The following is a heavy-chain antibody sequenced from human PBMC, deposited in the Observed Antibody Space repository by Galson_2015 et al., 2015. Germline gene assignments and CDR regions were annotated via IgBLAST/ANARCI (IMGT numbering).Heavy chain of an antibody. CDR1: GGSISSSNW. Sequence: SETLSLTCAVSGGSISSSNWWSWVRQPPGKGLEWIGEIYHSGSTNYNPSLKSRVTISVDKSKNQFSLKLSSVTAADTAVYYCATSYSSGPPSPAFDIWGQGTMVTVSS. V-gene: IGHV4-4*02. J-gene: IGHJ3*02. D-gene: IGHD6-19*01. CDR3: ATSYSSGPPSPAFDI. CDR2: IYHSGST.